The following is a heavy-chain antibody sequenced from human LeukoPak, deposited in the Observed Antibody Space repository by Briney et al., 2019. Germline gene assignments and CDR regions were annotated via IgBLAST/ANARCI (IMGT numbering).Heavy chain of an antibody. CDR3: ARGITRDQAQGVR. CDR1: GFTFSSYA. Sequence: GGSLRLSCAASGFTFSSYAMSWVRQAPGKGLEWVSAISGSGGSTYYADSVQGRFTISRDNAKNPLYLQMNSLRAEDTAVYYCARGITRDQAQGVRWGQGTLVTVSS. V-gene: IGHV3-23*01. D-gene: IGHD3-10*01. CDR2: ISGSGGST. J-gene: IGHJ4*02.